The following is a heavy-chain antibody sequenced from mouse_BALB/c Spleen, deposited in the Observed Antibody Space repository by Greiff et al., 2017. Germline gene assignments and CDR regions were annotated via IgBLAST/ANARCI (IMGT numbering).Heavy chain of an antibody. CDR3: ARGGGNWFAY. CDR1: GFTFSSYA. CDR2: ISSGGST. V-gene: IGHV5-6-5*01. D-gene: IGHD2-1*01. Sequence: EVMLVESGGGLVKPGGSLKLSCAASGFTFSSYAMSWVRQTPEKRLEWVASISSGGSTYYPDSVKGRFTISRDNARNILYLQMSSLRSEDTAMYYCARGGGNWFAYWGQGTLVTVSA. J-gene: IGHJ3*01.